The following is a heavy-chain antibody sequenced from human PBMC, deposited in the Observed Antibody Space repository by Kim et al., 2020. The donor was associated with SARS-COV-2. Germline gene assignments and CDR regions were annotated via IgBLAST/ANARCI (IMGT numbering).Heavy chain of an antibody. V-gene: IGHV4-61*02. CDR3: ARGGYCSSTSCYLYYFDH. CDR1: GGSISRGSYY. D-gene: IGHD2-2*01. J-gene: IGHJ4*02. Sequence: SETLSLTCTVSGGSISRGSYYWSWIRQPAGKGLEWIERIYTSGSTNYNPSLKSRVTISVDTSRNQFSLKLSSVTAADTAVYYCARGGYCSSTSCYLYYFDHWGQGTLVTVSS. CDR2: IYTSGST.